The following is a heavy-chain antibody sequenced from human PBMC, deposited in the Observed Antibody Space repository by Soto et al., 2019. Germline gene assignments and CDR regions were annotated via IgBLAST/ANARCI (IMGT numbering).Heavy chain of an antibody. J-gene: IGHJ4*02. V-gene: IGHV1-8*01. Sequence: ASVKVSCKASGYTFTSYDINWVRQATGQGLEWMGWMNPNSGNTGYAQKFQGRVTMTRNTSISTAYMELSSLRSEDTAVYYCARGSWPHYYGSGSQIDYWGQGTLVTVSS. CDR1: GYTFTSYD. D-gene: IGHD3-10*01. CDR2: MNPNSGNT. CDR3: ARGSWPHYYGSGSQIDY.